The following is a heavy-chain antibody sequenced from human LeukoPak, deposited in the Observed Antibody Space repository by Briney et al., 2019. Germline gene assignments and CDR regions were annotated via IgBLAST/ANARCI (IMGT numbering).Heavy chain of an antibody. V-gene: IGHV4-34*01. CDR2: INHSGST. CDR3: AKSQKRRALWFGELLYFDY. CDR1: GGSFSGYY. Sequence: SETLSLTCAVYGGSFSGYYWSWIRQPPGKGLEWIGEINHSGSTNYNPSLKSRVTISVDTSKNQFSLKLSSVTAADTAVYYCAKSQKRRALWFGELLYFDYWGQGTLVTVSS. D-gene: IGHD3-10*01. J-gene: IGHJ4*02.